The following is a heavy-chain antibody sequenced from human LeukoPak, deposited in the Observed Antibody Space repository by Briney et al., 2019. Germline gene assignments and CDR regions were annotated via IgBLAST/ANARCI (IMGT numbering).Heavy chain of an antibody. CDR2: IYYSGST. CDR3: ARHMVRGVIRGLSFDY. J-gene: IGHJ4*02. V-gene: IGHV4-59*08. CDR1: GGSISSYY. Sequence: PSETLSLTCTVSGGSISSYYWSWIRQPPGKGLEWIGYIYYSGSTNYNPSLKSRVTISVGTSKNQFSLKLSSVTAADTAVYYCARHMVRGVIRGLSFDYWGQGTLVTVSS. D-gene: IGHD3-10*01.